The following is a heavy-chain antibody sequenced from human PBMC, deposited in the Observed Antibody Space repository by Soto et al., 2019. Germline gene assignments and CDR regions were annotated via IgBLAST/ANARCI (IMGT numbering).Heavy chain of an antibody. D-gene: IGHD2-8*01. CDR2: ISSSISYI. CDR3: ARDWVCTSYGMDA. J-gene: IGHJ6*02. Sequence: GGSLRLSCAASGFTFSSYSMNWVRQAPGQGLEWVSSISSSISYIYYADSVKGRFAISRDNAKNSLYLQMNSRRAEDTAVYYCARDWVCTSYGMDAWGQGATVPVSS. V-gene: IGHV3-21*01. CDR1: GFTFSSYS.